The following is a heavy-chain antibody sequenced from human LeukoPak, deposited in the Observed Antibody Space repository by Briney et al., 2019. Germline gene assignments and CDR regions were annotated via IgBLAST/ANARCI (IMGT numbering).Heavy chain of an antibody. J-gene: IGHJ4*02. Sequence: ASVKVSCKASGYTFTSYAMHWVRQAPGQRLEWMGWINAGNGNTKYSQKFQGRVTITRDTSASTAYMELSSLRSEDTAVYYCARADAFGGNYYFDYWGQGTLVTVSS. V-gene: IGHV1-3*01. CDR1: GYTFTSYA. D-gene: IGHD4-23*01. CDR2: INAGNGNT. CDR3: ARADAFGGNYYFDY.